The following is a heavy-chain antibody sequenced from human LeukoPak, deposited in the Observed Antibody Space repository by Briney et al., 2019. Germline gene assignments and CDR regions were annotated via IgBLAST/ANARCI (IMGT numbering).Heavy chain of an antibody. D-gene: IGHD2-2*01. CDR3: AKASDIVVVPAAMFVLGFDY. J-gene: IGHJ4*02. V-gene: IGHV3-23*01. CDR2: ISGSGGST. CDR1: GFTFSSYA. Sequence: PGGSLRLSCAASGFTFSSYAMSWVRQAPGKGLEWVSAISGSGGSTYYADSVKGRFTISRDNSKNTLYLQMNSLRAEDTAVYYCAKASDIVVVPAAMFVLGFDYWGQGTLVTVSS.